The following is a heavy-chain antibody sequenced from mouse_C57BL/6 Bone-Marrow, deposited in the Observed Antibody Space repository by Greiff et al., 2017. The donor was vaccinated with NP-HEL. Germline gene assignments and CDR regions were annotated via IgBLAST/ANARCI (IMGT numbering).Heavy chain of an antibody. CDR1: GFTFSDYG. J-gene: IGHJ4*01. Sequence: EVMLVESGGGLVKPGGSLKLSCAASGFTFSDYGMHWVRQAPEKGLEWVAYISSGSSTIYYADTVKGRFTISRDNAKNTLFLQMTSLRSEDTAMYYCARGYYYGSRSYYAMDYWGQGTSVTVSS. D-gene: IGHD1-1*01. CDR2: ISSGSSTI. V-gene: IGHV5-17*01. CDR3: ARGYYYGSRSYYAMDY.